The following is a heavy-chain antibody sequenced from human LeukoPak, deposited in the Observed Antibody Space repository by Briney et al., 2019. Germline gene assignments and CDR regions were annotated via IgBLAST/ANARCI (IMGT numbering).Heavy chain of an antibody. Sequence: GGSLRLSCAASGFTFSNYWMHWVRHAPGKGLVWVSRINRDGSSVSYADSVKGRFTISRDNAKNTLYLQVNSLRVEGTAVYYCAKEYYYDSSGKYWGQGTLVTVSS. J-gene: IGHJ4*02. CDR3: AKEYYYDSSGKY. CDR1: GFTFSNYW. D-gene: IGHD3-22*01. V-gene: IGHV3-74*01. CDR2: INRDGSSV.